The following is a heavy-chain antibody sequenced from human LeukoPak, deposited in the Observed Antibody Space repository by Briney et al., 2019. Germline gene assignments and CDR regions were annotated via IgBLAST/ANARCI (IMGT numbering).Heavy chain of an antibody. CDR1: GDSVSSNSAA. CDR2: TYYRSKWYN. V-gene: IGHV6-1*01. CDR3: ASSVTRGYDFWSGYYTGIMSPFDY. Sequence: SQTLSLTCAISGDSVSSNSAAWNWIRQSPSRGLEWLGRTYYRSKWYNDYAVSVKSRITINPDTSKNQFSLQLNSVTPEDTAVYYCASSVTRGYDFWSGYYTGIMSPFDYWGQGTLVTVSS. J-gene: IGHJ4*02. D-gene: IGHD3-3*01.